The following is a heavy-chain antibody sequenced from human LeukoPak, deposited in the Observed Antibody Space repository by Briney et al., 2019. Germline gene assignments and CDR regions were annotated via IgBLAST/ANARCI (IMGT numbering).Heavy chain of an antibody. V-gene: IGHV4-39*07. Sequence: SETLSLTCTVSGGSISSSSYYWGWIRQPPGEGLEWIGSIYYSGSTYYNPSLKSRVTISVDTSKNQFSLKLSSVTAADTAVYYCARGDGYDIRPFDYWGQGTLVTVSS. CDR1: GGSISSSSYY. D-gene: IGHD5-12*01. CDR2: IYYSGST. CDR3: ARGDGYDIRPFDY. J-gene: IGHJ4*02.